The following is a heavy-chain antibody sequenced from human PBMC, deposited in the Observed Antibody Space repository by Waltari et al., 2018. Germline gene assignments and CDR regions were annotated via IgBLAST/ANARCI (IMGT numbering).Heavy chain of an antibody. Sequence: QVQLQESGPGLVKPSQTLSLTCTVSGRSISSGSYYWSWIRQPAGKGLEWIGRIYTSGSTNYNPSLKSRVTISVDTSKNQFSLKLSSVTAADTAVYYCARDSASSSWPYYYYYGMDVWGQGTTVTVSS. D-gene: IGHD6-13*01. CDR1: GRSISSGSYY. J-gene: IGHJ6*02. V-gene: IGHV4-61*02. CDR2: IYTSGST. CDR3: ARDSASSSWPYYYYYGMDV.